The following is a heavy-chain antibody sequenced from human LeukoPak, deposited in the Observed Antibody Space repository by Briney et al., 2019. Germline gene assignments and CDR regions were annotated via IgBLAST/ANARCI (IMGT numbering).Heavy chain of an antibody. CDR3: ARGRNYYDSSGYYYEGDAFDI. CDR2: INTNTGNP. V-gene: IGHV7-4-1*02. Sequence: GASVKVSCKASGYTFSSYVMNWVRQAPGQGLEWMGRINTNTGNPTYAQGFTGRFVFSLDTSVSTAYLQISSLKAEDTAVYYCARGRNYYDSSGYYYEGDAFDIWGQGTMVTVSS. J-gene: IGHJ3*02. D-gene: IGHD3-22*01. CDR1: GYTFSSYV.